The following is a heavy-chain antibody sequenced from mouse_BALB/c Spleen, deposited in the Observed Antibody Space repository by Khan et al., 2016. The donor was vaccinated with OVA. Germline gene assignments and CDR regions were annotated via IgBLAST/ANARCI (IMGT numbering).Heavy chain of an antibody. CDR2: TNPTNGRT. V-gene: IGHV1S81*02. D-gene: IGHD1-1*01. CDR3: ARIKKIVATYLDY. J-gene: IGHJ2*01. Sequence: QAQLQQPGAELVKAGASVKMSCKASGYTFTSYWMHWVKQRLGQGLEWFAETNPTNGRTYYNEKFKRKSTLTVDKSSSTAYMLLSGPTFEDSAVYYCARIKKIVATYLDYWGQGTTLTVSS. CDR1: GYTFTSYW.